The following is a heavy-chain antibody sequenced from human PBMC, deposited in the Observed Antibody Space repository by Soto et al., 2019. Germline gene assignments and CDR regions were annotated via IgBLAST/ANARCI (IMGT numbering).Heavy chain of an antibody. V-gene: IGHV4-31*03. CDR3: ARSSTSANYFDY. CDR2: IYYSGST. CDR1: GGSISSGGYY. J-gene: IGHJ4*02. Sequence: SETLSLTCTVSGGSISSGGYYWSWIRQHPGKGLEWIGYIYYSGSTYYNPSPKSRVTISVDTSKNQFSLKLSSVTAADTAVYYCARSSTSANYFDYWGQGTLVTVSS. D-gene: IGHD2-2*01.